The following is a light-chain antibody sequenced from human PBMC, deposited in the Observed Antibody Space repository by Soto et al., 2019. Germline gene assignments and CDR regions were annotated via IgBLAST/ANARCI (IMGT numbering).Light chain of an antibody. CDR2: DVN. Sequence: QSVLTQPRSVSGSPGQSVTISCTGTSSDVGGYNYVSWYQQHPGKAPKLMIYDVNKRPSGVPVRFSGSKSDNTASLTISGLQAEDEADYYCCSYAGSSTYVFGTGTNVTVL. V-gene: IGLV2-11*01. J-gene: IGLJ1*01. CDR3: CSYAGSSTYV. CDR1: SSDVGGYNY.